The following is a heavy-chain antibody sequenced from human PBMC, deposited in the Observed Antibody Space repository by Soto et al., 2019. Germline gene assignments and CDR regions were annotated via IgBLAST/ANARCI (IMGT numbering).Heavy chain of an antibody. CDR2: ITPLFRTP. D-gene: IGHD3-16*01. J-gene: IGHJ6*02. CDR1: GGTFTSSA. V-gene: IGHV1-69*12. Sequence: QVQLVQSGAEMKEPGSSVKVSCKTSGGTFTSSAISWLRQAPGQGLEWMGGITPLFRTPDYAQKFQGRVTIAADQAKITASMELSSMRSEDTGVYYCARDTVRLHLGGDYYYRRDVWGQGTTITVSS. CDR3: ARDTVRLHLGGDYYYRRDV.